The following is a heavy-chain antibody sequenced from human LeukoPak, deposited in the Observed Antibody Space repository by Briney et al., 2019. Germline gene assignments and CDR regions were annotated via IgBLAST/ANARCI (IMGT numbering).Heavy chain of an antibody. CDR1: GFTFSSYW. J-gene: IGHJ4*02. D-gene: IGHD2-2*01. CDR3: AKDRSVVVPAALDY. CDR2: ISGSGGST. V-gene: IGHV3-23*01. Sequence: PGGSLRLSCAASGFTFSSYWMHWVRQAPGKGLEWVSAISGSGGSTYYADSVKGRFTISRDNSKNTLYLQMNSLRAEDTAVYYCAKDRSVVVPAALDYWGQGTLVTVSS.